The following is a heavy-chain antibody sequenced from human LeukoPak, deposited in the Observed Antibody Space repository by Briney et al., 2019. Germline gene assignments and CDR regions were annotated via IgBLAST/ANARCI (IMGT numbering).Heavy chain of an antibody. CDR2: IYYRGDT. CDR3: ARQLGSSIEH. CDR1: ADSFSRSGFY. Sequence: SETPSLTCTVSADSFSRSGFYWGWIRQPPGRGLDWIASIYYRGDTYYNPSLQSRVTISVDTSKSQFSLKLRSVTAADTAVYYCARQLGSSIEHWGQGTLVTVSS. V-gene: IGHV4-39*01. D-gene: IGHD6-6*01. J-gene: IGHJ1*01.